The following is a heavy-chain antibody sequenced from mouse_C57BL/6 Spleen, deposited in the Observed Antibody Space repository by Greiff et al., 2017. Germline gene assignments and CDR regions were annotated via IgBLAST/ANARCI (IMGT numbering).Heavy chain of an antibody. CDR3: ARRRDDGYYFDY. CDR2: IYPSDSET. V-gene: IGHV1-61*01. Sequence: QVQLQQSGAELVRPGSSVKLSCKASGYTFTSYWMDWVKQRPGQGLEWIGNIYPSDSETHYNQKFKDKATLTVDKSSSTAYMQLSSLTSKDSAVYYCARRRDDGYYFDYWGQGTTLTVSA. CDR1: GYTFTSYW. D-gene: IGHD2-3*01. J-gene: IGHJ2*01.